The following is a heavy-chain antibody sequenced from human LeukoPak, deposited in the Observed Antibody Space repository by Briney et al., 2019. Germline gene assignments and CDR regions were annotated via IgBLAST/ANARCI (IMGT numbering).Heavy chain of an antibody. J-gene: IGHJ4*02. Sequence: ESAPTLVKPTQTLTLTCTFSGFSLSTSGVGVGWIRQTPGKALEWLALIYWNDSELYSPSLKSRLTITKDTSKNQVVLTMTNMDPVDTATYYCAHRPRSSSYFDYWGQGTLVTVSS. CDR2: IYWNDSE. CDR1: GFSLSTSGVG. CDR3: AHRPRSSSYFDY. V-gene: IGHV2-5*01. D-gene: IGHD6-6*01.